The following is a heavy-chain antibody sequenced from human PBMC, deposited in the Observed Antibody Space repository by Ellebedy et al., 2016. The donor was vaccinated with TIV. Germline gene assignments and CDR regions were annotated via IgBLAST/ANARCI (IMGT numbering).Heavy chain of an antibody. J-gene: IGHJ4*02. Sequence: MPGGSLRLSCSVSGDSINNGYWYWTRLPPGKGLEWIGPVYGSGSTNYNPSLKSRVTMSVDTSKNQFSLKLSSVTAADTDVYYCARDVGYYDSSGIQGDYWGQGTLVTVSS. CDR1: GDSINNGY. CDR3: ARDVGYYDSSGIQGDY. CDR2: VYGSGST. V-gene: IGHV4-4*07. D-gene: IGHD3-22*01.